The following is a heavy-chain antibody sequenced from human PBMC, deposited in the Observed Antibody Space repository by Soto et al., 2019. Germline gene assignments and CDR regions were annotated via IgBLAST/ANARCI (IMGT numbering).Heavy chain of an antibody. CDR3: ARYTYTSRYSYYGMDV. CDR2: VRSKAYGETT. V-gene: IGHV3-49*03. Sequence: PGGSLRLSCTTSGFIFGDYAMSWFRLAPGKGLEWVGIVRSKAYGETTEYAASVRGRFTISRDNSKSIAYLQMNSLTSEDTAVYYCARYTYTSRYSYYGMDVWGHGTTVTVSS. CDR1: GFIFGDYA. J-gene: IGHJ6*02. D-gene: IGHD6-13*01.